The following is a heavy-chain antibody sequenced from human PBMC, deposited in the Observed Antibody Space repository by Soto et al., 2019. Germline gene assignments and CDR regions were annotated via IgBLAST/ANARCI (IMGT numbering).Heavy chain of an antibody. CDR3: ARDLAAAAGTGGDY. Sequence: QVQLVESGGGVVQPGRSLRLSCAASGFTFSSYGMHWVRQAPGKGLEWVAVIWYDGSNKYYADSVKGRFTISRDNSKNTVYLQMNSLRAEDTAVYYCARDLAAAAGTGGDYWGQGTLVTVSS. CDR2: IWYDGSNK. V-gene: IGHV3-33*01. J-gene: IGHJ4*02. D-gene: IGHD6-13*01. CDR1: GFTFSSYG.